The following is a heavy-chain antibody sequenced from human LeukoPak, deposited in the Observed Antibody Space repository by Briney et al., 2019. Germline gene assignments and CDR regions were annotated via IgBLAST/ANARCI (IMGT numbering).Heavy chain of an antibody. CDR3: AREGGVGAYFDY. CDR2: IKQDGSEK. CDR1: GFTFSTHW. Sequence: GGSLRLSCAASGFTFSTHWMSWVRQAPGKGLEWVANIKQDGSEKYYVDSVKGRFTISRDNTKNSLYLQMNSLRAEDTAIYYCAREGGVGAYFDYWGQGTLVTVSS. V-gene: IGHV3-7*01. J-gene: IGHJ4*02. D-gene: IGHD1-26*01.